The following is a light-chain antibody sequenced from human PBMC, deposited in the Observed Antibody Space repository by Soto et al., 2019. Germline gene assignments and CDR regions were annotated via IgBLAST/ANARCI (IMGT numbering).Light chain of an antibody. Sequence: DIQLTQSPSFLSASVGDRVTITCRASQGISSYLAWYQQKPGKAPKLLIYAASTLQSGVPSRFSGSGSGTGFTLTISSLHPEDFATYYCQQLNSYPPFTFGPGTKVDIK. V-gene: IGKV1-9*01. CDR2: AAS. CDR3: QQLNSYPPFT. J-gene: IGKJ3*01. CDR1: QGISSY.